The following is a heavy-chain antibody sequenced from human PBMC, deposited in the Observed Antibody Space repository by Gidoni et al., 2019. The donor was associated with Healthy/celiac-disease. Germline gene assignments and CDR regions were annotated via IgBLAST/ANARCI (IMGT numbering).Heavy chain of an antibody. Sequence: EVQLLESGGGLVQPGGSLRLSCAASGCTFSSYAMSWVRQAPGKGLEWVSAIRGSGGSTYYADSVKGRFTISRDNSKNTLYLQMNSLRAEDTAVYYCAKDGSYSGSYSDFDYWGQGTLVTVSS. V-gene: IGHV3-23*01. CDR3: AKDGSYSGSYSDFDY. CDR1: GCTFSSYA. CDR2: IRGSGGST. D-gene: IGHD1-26*01. J-gene: IGHJ4*02.